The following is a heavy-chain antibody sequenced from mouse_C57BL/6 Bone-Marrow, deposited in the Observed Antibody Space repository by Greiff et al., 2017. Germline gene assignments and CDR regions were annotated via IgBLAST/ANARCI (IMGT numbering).Heavy chain of an antibody. V-gene: IGHV1-69*01. CDR1: GYTFTSYW. CDR2: IDPSDSYT. Sequence: VQLQQPGAELVMPGASVKLSCKASGYTFTSYWMHWVKQRPGQGLEWIGEIDPSDSYTNYNQKFKGKSTLTVDKSSSTAYMQLSSLTSEDSAVYYCAREEWLRRRDYAMDYWGQGTSVTVSS. CDR3: AREEWLRRRDYAMDY. J-gene: IGHJ4*01. D-gene: IGHD2-2*01.